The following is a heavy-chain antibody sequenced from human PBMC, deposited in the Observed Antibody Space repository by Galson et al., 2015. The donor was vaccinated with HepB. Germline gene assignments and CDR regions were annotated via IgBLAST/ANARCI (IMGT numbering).Heavy chain of an antibody. Sequence: CAISGDSVSSPYAVWNWIRQSPSRGLEWLGRTYYRSKWIYDYAESVKSRITITPDTSKNLVSLQLHSVIPEDAAVYYFAYGVDVWGQGTTVTVSS. J-gene: IGHJ6*02. CDR2: TYYRSKWIY. V-gene: IGHV6-1*01. CDR1: GDSVSSPYAV. CDR3: AYGVDV.